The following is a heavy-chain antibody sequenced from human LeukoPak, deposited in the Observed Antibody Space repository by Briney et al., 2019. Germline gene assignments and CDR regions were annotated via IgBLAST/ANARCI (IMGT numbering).Heavy chain of an antibody. D-gene: IGHD4-11*01. Sequence: GGSLRLSCAASGFALSSYSMNWIRQAPGKGLEWVSSISSSSSYIYYADSVKGRFTISRDNAKNSLYLQMNSLRAEDTAVYYCARDMTTVTTDYWGQGTLVTVSS. CDR3: ARDMTTVTTDY. V-gene: IGHV3-21*01. CDR1: GFALSSYS. CDR2: ISSSSSYI. J-gene: IGHJ4*02.